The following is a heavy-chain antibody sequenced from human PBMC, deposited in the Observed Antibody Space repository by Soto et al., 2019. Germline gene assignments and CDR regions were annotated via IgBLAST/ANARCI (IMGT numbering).Heavy chain of an antibody. D-gene: IGHD6-13*01. CDR1: EGTFNSYA. J-gene: IGHJ4*02. Sequence: QAQVVQSGAEVRKPGSSVKLSCKASEGTFNSYAIAWVRQAPGQGLEWMGGIIPYYNTLNYAQKFQDRVTITADDSTNTVYMELGSLRSDDSAVYFCASGASRWYPSVFDSWAQGTLVTVSS. CDR2: IIPYYNTL. CDR3: ASGASRWYPSVFDS. V-gene: IGHV1-69*01.